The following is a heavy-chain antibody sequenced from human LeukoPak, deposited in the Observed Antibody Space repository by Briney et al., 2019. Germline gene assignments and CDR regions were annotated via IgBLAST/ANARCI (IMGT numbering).Heavy chain of an antibody. D-gene: IGHD2-2*01. Sequence: ASVKVSCKASGGTFSNYAINWVRQATGQGLEWMGWMDPNSGNTGYVQKFQGRITMTRDNSINTAYTQLSSLRSDDTAVYYCARIISYCSSTTCLRPYYYYMDVWGEGTTVIVSS. CDR3: ARIISYCSSTTCLRPYYYYMDV. CDR2: MDPNSGNT. V-gene: IGHV1-8*02. CDR1: GGTFSNYA. J-gene: IGHJ6*03.